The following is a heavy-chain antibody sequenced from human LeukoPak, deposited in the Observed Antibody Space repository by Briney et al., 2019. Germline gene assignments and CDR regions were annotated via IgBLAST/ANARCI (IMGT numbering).Heavy chain of an antibody. CDR3: ARGLFGVVIDKFDY. CDR2: IYYSGST. J-gene: IGHJ4*02. V-gene: IGHV4-59*08. D-gene: IGHD3-3*01. CDR1: GGSIRSYY. Sequence: PSETLSLTCTVSGGSIRSYYWSWIRQPPGKGLEWIGYIYYSGSTYYNPSLKGQVTISVDKSKIQFSLKLSSVTAADMAVYDCARGLFGVVIDKFDYWGQGTLVTVSS.